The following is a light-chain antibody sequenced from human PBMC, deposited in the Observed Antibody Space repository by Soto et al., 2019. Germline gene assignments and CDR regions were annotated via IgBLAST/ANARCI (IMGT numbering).Light chain of an antibody. CDR2: EVS. J-gene: IGLJ2*01. CDR1: SSDIGGYNY. CDR3: RSYAGSNNVV. Sequence: QSVLTQPPSASGSPGQSVTISCTGTSSDIGGYNYVSWYQQHPGKAPKLMISEVSKRPSGVPDRFSGSKSGNTASLTVSGLQAEDEADYYCRSYAGSNNVVFGGGTKVTVL. V-gene: IGLV2-8*01.